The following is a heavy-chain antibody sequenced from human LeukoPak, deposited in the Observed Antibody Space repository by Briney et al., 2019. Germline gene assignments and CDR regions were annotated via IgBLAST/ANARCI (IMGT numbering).Heavy chain of an antibody. D-gene: IGHD5-24*01. CDR3: ARELDGYNSKPLDY. CDR2: TYYRSKRYN. Sequence: SQTLSLTCAISGDSVSTNSVAWNWIRQSPSRGLEWLGRTYYRSKRYNDYAVSVKSRITINPDTSKNQFSLQLKSVTPEDTAVYYCARELDGYNSKPLDYWGQGTLVTVSS. V-gene: IGHV6-1*01. CDR1: GDSVSTNSVA. J-gene: IGHJ4*02.